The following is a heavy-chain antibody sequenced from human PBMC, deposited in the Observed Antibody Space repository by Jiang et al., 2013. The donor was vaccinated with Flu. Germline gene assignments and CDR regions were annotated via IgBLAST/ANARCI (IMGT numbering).Heavy chain of an antibody. CDR2: ISSSSSYI. J-gene: IGHJ4*02. CDR3: ARVPSYSSGGFPLYYFDY. Sequence: FSSYSMNWVRQAPGKGLEWVSSISSSSSYIYYADSVKGRFTISRDNAKNSLYLQMNSLRAEDTAVYYCARVPSYSSGGFPLYYFDYWGQGTLVTVSS. CDR1: FSSYS. D-gene: IGHD6-19*01. V-gene: IGHV3-21*01.